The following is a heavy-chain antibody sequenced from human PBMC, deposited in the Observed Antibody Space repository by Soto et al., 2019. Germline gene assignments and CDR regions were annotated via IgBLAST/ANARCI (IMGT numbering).Heavy chain of an antibody. Sequence: SETLRCTCSVSRYSVSRVGFYWFWIRQHQGKALERVGSIDPTGGDHYNPSLKSRLNILIDTPKSEFSLRLNSVTAADTAVYYCATGQVAGPQADADYFEYWGLGTLVTVS. V-gene: IGHV4-31*03. J-gene: IGHJ4*02. CDR1: RYSVSRVGFY. CDR3: ATGQVAGPQADADYFEY. D-gene: IGHD6-19*01. CDR2: IDPTGGD.